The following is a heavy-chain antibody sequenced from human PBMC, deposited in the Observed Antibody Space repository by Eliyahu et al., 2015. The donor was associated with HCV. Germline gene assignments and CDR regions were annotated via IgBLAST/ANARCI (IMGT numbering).Heavy chain of an antibody. CDR2: ISGSGGST. CDR1: GFFSSYA. CDR3: AKGRGAFDI. V-gene: IGHV3-23*01. Sequence: EVQLLESGGGLEQPGGSLRLSCAASGFFSSYAMGWVRQAPGKGLEWVSAISGSGGSTYYADSVKGRFTISRDNSKNTLYLQMNSLRAEDTAVYYCAKGRGAFDIWGQGTMVTVSS. J-gene: IGHJ3*02.